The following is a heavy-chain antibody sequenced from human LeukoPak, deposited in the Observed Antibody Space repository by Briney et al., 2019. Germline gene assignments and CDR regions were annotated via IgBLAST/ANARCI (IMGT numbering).Heavy chain of an antibody. J-gene: IGHJ4*02. CDR2: ISSSSSTI. V-gene: IGHV3-48*04. Sequence: GGSLRLSCAASGFTFSSYSMNWVRQAPGKGLEWVSYISSSSSTIYYADSVKGRSTISRDNAKNSLYLQMNSLGAEDTAVYYCASLNVWGSYRYTDIDYWGQGTLVTVSS. CDR1: GFTFSSYS. CDR3: ASLNVWGSYRYTDIDY. D-gene: IGHD3-16*02.